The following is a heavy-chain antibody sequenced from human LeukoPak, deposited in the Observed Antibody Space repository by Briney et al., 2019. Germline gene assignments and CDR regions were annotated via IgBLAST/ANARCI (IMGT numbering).Heavy chain of an antibody. V-gene: IGHV3-23*01. CDR3: GSDPNGDYVGALGY. CDR2: VASRGVGT. CDR1: GFTFSSYA. J-gene: IGHJ4*01. Sequence: GGSLRLSCTDSGFTFSSYALAWVRQAPGKGLEWVAAVASRGVGTHYADSVKGRFTISRDNSKNTIYLQMNSLRAEDTAIYYCGSDPNGDYVGALGYWGRGTLVTVSS. D-gene: IGHD4-17*01.